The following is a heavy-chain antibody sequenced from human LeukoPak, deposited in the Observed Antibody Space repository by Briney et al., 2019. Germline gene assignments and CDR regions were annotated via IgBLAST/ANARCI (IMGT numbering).Heavy chain of an antibody. Sequence: SETETLTCTVSGGPMSAYYWSWIRQSPGKGLEWIGYIYYSESTSYDSFLRSRLIISIDTSKTQFYLKLSSVTAADTAVYYCARVVCSGSWGNFDYWGQGILVTVSS. V-gene: IGHV4-59*01. CDR1: GGPMSAYY. CDR3: ARVVCSGSWGNFDY. J-gene: IGHJ4*02. CDR2: IYYSEST. D-gene: IGHD3-16*01.